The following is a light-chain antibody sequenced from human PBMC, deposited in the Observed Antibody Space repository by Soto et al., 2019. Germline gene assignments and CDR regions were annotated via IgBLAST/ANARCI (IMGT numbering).Light chain of an antibody. CDR3: QQYGSLSWT. Sequence: EIVVTQCPGTLSLSPGEGATLSCRASQNVDSNYLAWYQQKPGQAPRIISFCASGRATGIPDRFSGSVSWTDFTLTISRLEPEDFAVYYCQQYGSLSWTFGQGTKV. V-gene: IGKV3-20*01. CDR2: CAS. CDR1: QNVDSNY. J-gene: IGKJ1*01.